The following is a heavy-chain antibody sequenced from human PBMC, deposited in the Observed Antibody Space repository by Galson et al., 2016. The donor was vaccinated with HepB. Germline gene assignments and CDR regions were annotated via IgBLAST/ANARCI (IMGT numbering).Heavy chain of an antibody. CDR3: ARVGWAPDY. CDR1: GYNFSSDD. CDR2: ISGYKGHR. V-gene: IGHV1-18*04. D-gene: IGHD1-26*01. J-gene: IGHJ4*02. Sequence: SVKVSCKASGYNFSSDDIIWVRQAPGQGLEYMGWISGYKGHRDYAQRFQGRVTMTTDPSTSTTYMELRSLRSDDTAVYYCARVGWAPDYWGQGTLVIVSS.